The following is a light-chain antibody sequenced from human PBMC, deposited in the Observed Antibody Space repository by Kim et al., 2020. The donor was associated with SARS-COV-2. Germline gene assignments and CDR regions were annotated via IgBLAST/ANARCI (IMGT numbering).Light chain of an antibody. CDR1: QSLSSD. CDR3: QQYNAWPLT. Sequence: SVSPGERATLSCRASQSLSSDLAWYQQRPGQAPRLLIYDAFTRATGIPARFSGSGSGTDFSLTISSLQSEDFGVYYCQQYNAWPLTFGGGTKVEI. V-gene: IGKV3-15*01. J-gene: IGKJ4*01. CDR2: DAF.